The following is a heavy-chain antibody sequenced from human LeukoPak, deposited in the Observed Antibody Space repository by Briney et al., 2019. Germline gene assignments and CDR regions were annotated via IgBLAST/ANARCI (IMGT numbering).Heavy chain of an antibody. CDR2: IRYDGSNK. J-gene: IGHJ4*02. Sequence: GGSLRHSCAAPGFTFSSYDMHWVRQAPGKGLQWVAFIRYDGSNKYYADSVKGRFTISRDNSKNTLYLQMNSLRAEDTAVYYCAKQPFGSGLYWGQGTLVTVSS. V-gene: IGHV3-30*02. D-gene: IGHD3-3*01. CDR3: AKQPFGSGLY. CDR1: GFTFSSYD.